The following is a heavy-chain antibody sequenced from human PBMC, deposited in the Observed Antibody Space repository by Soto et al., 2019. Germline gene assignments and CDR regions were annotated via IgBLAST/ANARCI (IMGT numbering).Heavy chain of an antibody. CDR3: AKDGGSGRRTSGMDV. V-gene: IGHV3-30*18. CDR2: ISYDGSNK. Sequence: QVQLVESGGGVVQPGRSLRLSCAASGFTFSSYGMHWVRQAPGKGLEWVAVISYDGSNKYYADSVKGRFTISRDNSKNTLYLQMNSLRAEDTAVYYCAKDGGSGRRTSGMDVWGQGTTVTVSS. CDR1: GFTFSSYG. J-gene: IGHJ6*02. D-gene: IGHD3-10*01.